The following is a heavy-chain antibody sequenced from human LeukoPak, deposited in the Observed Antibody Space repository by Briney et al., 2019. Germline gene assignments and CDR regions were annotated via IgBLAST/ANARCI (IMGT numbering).Heavy chain of an antibody. J-gene: IGHJ5*02. V-gene: IGHV3-30*03. CDR1: GFTFSSYG. Sequence: GGSLRLSCAASGFTFSSYGMHWVRQAPGKGLEWVAVISYDGSNKYYADSVKGRFTISRDNAKNSLYLQMNSLRAEDTAVYYCARGDWVIAVEDLLNPWGQGTLVTVSS. CDR3: ARGDWVIAVEDLLNP. CDR2: ISYDGSNK. D-gene: IGHD6-19*01.